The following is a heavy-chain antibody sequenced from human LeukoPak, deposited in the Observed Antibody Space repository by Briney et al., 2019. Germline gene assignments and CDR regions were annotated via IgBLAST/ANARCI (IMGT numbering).Heavy chain of an antibody. CDR3: ANLPYCSSTSCHDY. CDR2: INPNSGGT. D-gene: IGHD2-2*01. Sequence: GASVKVSCKASGYTFTGHYMHWVRQAPGQGLEWMGWINPNSGGTNYAQKFQGRVTMTRDTSISTAYMELSRLRSDDTAVYYCANLPYCSSTSCHDYWGQGTLVTVSS. V-gene: IGHV1-2*02. CDR1: GYTFTGHY. J-gene: IGHJ4*02.